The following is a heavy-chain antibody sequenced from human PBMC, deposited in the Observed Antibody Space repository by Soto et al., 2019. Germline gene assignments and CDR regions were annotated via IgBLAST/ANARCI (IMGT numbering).Heavy chain of an antibody. Sequence: ASVKVSCKASGYTFTSYAMHWVRQAPGQRLEWMGWINAGNGNTKYSQKFQGRVTITRDTSASTAYMELSSLRSEDTAVYYCARTPPPSRPFDYSGQGTLVTVSS. CDR3: ARTPPPSRPFDY. D-gene: IGHD6-13*01. CDR2: INAGNGNT. J-gene: IGHJ4*02. V-gene: IGHV1-3*01. CDR1: GYTFTSYA.